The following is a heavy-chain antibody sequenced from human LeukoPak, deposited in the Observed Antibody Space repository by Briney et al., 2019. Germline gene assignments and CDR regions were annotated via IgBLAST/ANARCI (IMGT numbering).Heavy chain of an antibody. D-gene: IGHD2-8*01. CDR3: AREYCTNGVCYIDEENWFDP. CDR1: GGSISSYY. CDR2: IYTSGST. J-gene: IGHJ5*02. Sequence: SETLSLTCTVSGGSISSYYWSWIRQPAGKGLEWIGRIYTSGSTNYNPSLKSRVTMSVDTSKNQFSLKLSSVTAVDTAVYYCAREYCTNGVCYIDEENWFDPWGQGTLVTVSS. V-gene: IGHV4-4*07.